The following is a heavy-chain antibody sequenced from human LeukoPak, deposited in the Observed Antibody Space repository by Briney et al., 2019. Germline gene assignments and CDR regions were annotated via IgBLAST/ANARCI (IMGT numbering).Heavy chain of an antibody. D-gene: IGHD3-9*01. CDR1: GGSISSYY. V-gene: IGHV4-59*01. Sequence: SETLSLTCTVSGGSISSYYWSWIRQPPGKGLEWIGYIYYSGSTNYNPSLKSRVTTSVDTSKNQFSLKLSSVTAADTAVYYCARLDWDYGMDVWGKGTTVTVSS. CDR2: IYYSGST. J-gene: IGHJ6*04. CDR3: ARLDWDYGMDV.